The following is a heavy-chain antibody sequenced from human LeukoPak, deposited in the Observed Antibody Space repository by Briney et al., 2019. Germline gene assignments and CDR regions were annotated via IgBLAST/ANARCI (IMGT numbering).Heavy chain of an antibody. V-gene: IGHV3-23*01. Sequence: GASLRLSCVASGFTFSNYAMSWVRQAPGKGLEWVSAITGSGGNTYYADSVKGRFTISRDNSKNTVFLQMNSLRAGDTAVYYCAKWGDYDVLTGYYVSDYWGQGTLVTVSS. J-gene: IGHJ4*02. D-gene: IGHD3-9*01. CDR1: GFTFSNYA. CDR2: ITGSGGNT. CDR3: AKWGDYDVLTGYYVSDY.